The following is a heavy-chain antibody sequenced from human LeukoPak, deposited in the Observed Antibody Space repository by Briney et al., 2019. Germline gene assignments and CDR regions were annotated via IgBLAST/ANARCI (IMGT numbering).Heavy chain of an antibody. Sequence: GGSLRLSCAASGFTFRNYVIHWVRQAPGKGLEWVAVTSSDLNVKLYADSVKGRFTISRDNSRSTLYLQMNSLGPEDTAIYYCAREGYYGSGSPPSLYFDYWGQGTLVTVSS. CDR2: TSSDLNVK. CDR3: AREGYYGSGSPPSLYFDY. J-gene: IGHJ4*02. V-gene: IGHV3-30-3*01. D-gene: IGHD3-10*01. CDR1: GFTFRNYV.